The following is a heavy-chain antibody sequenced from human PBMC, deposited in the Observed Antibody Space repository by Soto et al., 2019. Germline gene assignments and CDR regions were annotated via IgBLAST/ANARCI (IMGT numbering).Heavy chain of an antibody. CDR2: IYWDDDQ. Sequence: QITLKESGPPLVKPTQTLTLTCTFSGFSFSINGVAVGWIRQPPGQALEWLALIYWDDDQRYNPSLKNRLTINKAXSRNQVVLTMTNMDPVDTATYYCAHKRDVSRGFKSWGQGTLVTVSS. CDR3: AHKRDVSRGFKS. CDR1: GFSFSINGVA. J-gene: IGHJ5*01. V-gene: IGHV2-5*02.